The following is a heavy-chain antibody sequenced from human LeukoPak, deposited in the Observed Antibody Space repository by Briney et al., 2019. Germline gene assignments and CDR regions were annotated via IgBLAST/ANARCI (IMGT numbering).Heavy chain of an antibody. CDR2: TWYDGSNK. J-gene: IGHJ4*02. D-gene: IGHD2-8*01. CDR3: ARERCSHGVFYKDY. Sequence: GRSLRLSCAASGLTFSNYGMHWVRQAPGKGLEWVAVTWYDGSNKYYADSVKGRFTISRDNSKNTLYLQMNSLRAEDTAVYYCARERCSHGVFYKDYWGQGTLVTVSS. V-gene: IGHV3-33*01. CDR1: GLTFSNYG.